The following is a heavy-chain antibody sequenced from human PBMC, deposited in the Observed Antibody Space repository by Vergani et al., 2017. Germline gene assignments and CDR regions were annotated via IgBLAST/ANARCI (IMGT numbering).Heavy chain of an antibody. CDR3: ARDATSGGNEWAYNWFDP. D-gene: IGHD2-8*02. CDR2: ISYSGNT. CDR1: GGSIDNYY. V-gene: IGHV4-59*01. J-gene: IGHJ5*02. Sequence: QVQLQESGPELVESSETLSLTCTVSGGSIDNYYWSWIRQAPGKGLECLGYISYSGNTNYNPSLQRRATISVDTSKNQFFLRLSFVTAADTALYFCARDATSGGNEWAYNWFDPWGQGILVSVSS.